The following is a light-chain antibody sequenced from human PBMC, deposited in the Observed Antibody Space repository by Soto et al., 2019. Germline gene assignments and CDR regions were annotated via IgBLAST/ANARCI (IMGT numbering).Light chain of an antibody. CDR3: QQYNNWLIT. CDR1: QSVSSN. V-gene: IGKV3-15*01. CDR2: GAS. Sequence: EIVMTQSPATLSVSPGERVTLSCRASQSVSSNLAWYQQKPGQAPRLLIYGASTRATGIPSRFSGSGSGTEFTLTILSLQAEDFAVYYWQQYNNWLITFGQGTRLEIK. J-gene: IGKJ5*01.